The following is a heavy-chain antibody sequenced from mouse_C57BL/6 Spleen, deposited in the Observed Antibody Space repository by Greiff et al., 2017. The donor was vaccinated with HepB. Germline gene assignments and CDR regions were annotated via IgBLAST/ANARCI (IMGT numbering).Heavy chain of an antibody. D-gene: IGHD1-1*01. Sequence: EVQLQQSGAELVRPGASVKLSCTASGFNIKDYYMHWVKQRPEQGLEWIGRIDPEDGDTEYAPKFQGKATMTADTSSNTAYLQLSSLTSEDTAVYYGTRPITTEDYYAMDYWGQGTSVTVSS. V-gene: IGHV14-1*01. CDR2: IDPEDGDT. CDR1: GFNIKDYY. CDR3: TRPITTEDYYAMDY. J-gene: IGHJ4*01.